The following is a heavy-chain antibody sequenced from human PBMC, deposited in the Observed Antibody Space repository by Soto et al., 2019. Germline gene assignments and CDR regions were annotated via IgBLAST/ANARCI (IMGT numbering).Heavy chain of an antibody. Sequence: HPGGSLRLSCAASGFTFSNYAMNWVRQAPGKGLEWVSVVSGSGSRSYYADSVKGRFTISRDNSENTLYLQMNSLRAEDTALYYCVKATRDFGDSRVDYWGQGTLVTVSS. CDR1: GFTFSNYA. CDR3: VKATRDFGDSRVDY. CDR2: VSGSGSRS. J-gene: IGHJ4*02. D-gene: IGHD4-17*01. V-gene: IGHV3-23*01.